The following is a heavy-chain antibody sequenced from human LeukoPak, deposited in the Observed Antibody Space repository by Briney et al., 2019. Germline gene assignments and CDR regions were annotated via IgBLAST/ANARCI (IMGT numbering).Heavy chain of an antibody. Sequence: GGSLRLSCAASGFTFSSHWMHWVRQAPGKGLVWVSRINSDGSSTSYADSVKGRFTISRDNAKNTLYLQMNSLRAEDTAVYYCACMVRGVNIDYWGQGTLVTVSS. CDR3: ACMVRGVNIDY. J-gene: IGHJ4*02. CDR2: INSDGSST. CDR1: GFTFSSHW. V-gene: IGHV3-74*01. D-gene: IGHD3-10*01.